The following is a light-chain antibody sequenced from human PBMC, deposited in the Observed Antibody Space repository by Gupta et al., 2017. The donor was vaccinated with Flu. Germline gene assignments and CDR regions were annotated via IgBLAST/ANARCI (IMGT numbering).Light chain of an antibody. CDR2: GAS. CDR1: QSVINY. CDR3: QQGRNWPRT. J-gene: IGKJ1*01. V-gene: IGKV3-11*01. Sequence: PATLSSSPGERATLTCRASQSVINYLTWYQQKPGQAPKLLISGASNRATGIPVRFSGSGSGTDFTLTISSLEAEDFAVYYCQQGRNWPRTFGQGTKVEIK.